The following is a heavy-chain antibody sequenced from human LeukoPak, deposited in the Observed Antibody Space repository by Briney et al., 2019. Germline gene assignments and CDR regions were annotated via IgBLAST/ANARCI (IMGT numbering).Heavy chain of an antibody. D-gene: IGHD5-24*01. Sequence: ASVKVSCKASGYTFTSYGISWVRQAPGQGLEWMGWISAYNGNTNYAQKLQGRVTMTTDTSTSTAYMELRSLRSDDTAVCYCARSSRDGYNRRGYDYWGQGTLVTVSS. CDR2: ISAYNGNT. J-gene: IGHJ4*02. V-gene: IGHV1-18*01. CDR1: GYTFTSYG. CDR3: ARSSRDGYNRRGYDY.